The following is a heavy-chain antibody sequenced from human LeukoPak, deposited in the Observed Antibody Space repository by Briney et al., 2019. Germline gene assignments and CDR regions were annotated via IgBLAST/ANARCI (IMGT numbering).Heavy chain of an antibody. J-gene: IGHJ6*02. CDR1: GGTFSSYA. V-gene: IGHV1-69*04. CDR3: ASPYKPTYYYYYGMDV. CDR2: IIPILGIA. Sequence: SAKVSCKASGGTFSSYAISWVRQAPGQGLEWMGRIIPILGIANYAQKFQGRVTITADKSTSTAYMELSSLRSEDTAVYYCASPYKPTYYYYYGMDVWGQGTTVTVSS. D-gene: IGHD1-14*01.